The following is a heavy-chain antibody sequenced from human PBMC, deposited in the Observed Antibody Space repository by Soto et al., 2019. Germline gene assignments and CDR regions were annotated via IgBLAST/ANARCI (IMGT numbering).Heavy chain of an antibody. J-gene: IGHJ4*01. CDR1: GFTFRSYN. Sequence: DVQLVESGGGFVQPGGSLRLSCAASGFTFRSYNMNWFRQAPGKGLDWLSYISSSSSTIYYADSVKGRFTISRDNAKNSLYLQMNSQRDDDTAMYYCARGGTIAVTTIGDYWGQGPLVTVSS. CDR3: ARGGTIAVTTIGDY. CDR2: ISSSSSTI. D-gene: IGHD5-12*01. V-gene: IGHV3-48*02.